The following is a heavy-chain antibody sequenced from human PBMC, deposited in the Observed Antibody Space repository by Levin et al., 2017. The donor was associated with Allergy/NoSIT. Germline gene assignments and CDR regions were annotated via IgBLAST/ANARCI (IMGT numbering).Heavy chain of an antibody. CDR2: ISGSGGST. D-gene: IGHD3-9*01. CDR1: GFTFSSYA. CDR3: AKRMNYDILTGYSFDY. V-gene: IGHV3-23*01. Sequence: SCAASGFTFSSYAMSWVRQAPGKGLEWVSAISGSGGSTYYADSVKGRFTISRDNSKNTLYLQMNSLRAEDTAVYYCAKRMNYDILTGYSFDYWGQGTLVTVSS. J-gene: IGHJ4*02.